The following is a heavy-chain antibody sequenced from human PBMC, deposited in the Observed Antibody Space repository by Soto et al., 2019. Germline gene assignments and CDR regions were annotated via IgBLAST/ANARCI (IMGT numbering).Heavy chain of an antibody. Sequence: SETLSLTCTVSGGSISSYYWSWIRQPPGKGLEWIGYIYYSGSTSYNPSLKSRVTISVDTSKNQFSLKLSSVTAADTAVYYCARQGSSSYFDYWGQGTLVTVSS. J-gene: IGHJ4*02. CDR3: ARQGSSSYFDY. CDR2: IYYSGST. D-gene: IGHD6-6*01. V-gene: IGHV4-59*01. CDR1: GGSISSYY.